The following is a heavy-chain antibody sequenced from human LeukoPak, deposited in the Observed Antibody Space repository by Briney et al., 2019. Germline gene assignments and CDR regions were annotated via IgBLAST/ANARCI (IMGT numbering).Heavy chain of an antibody. D-gene: IGHD2-8*02. Sequence: GGSLRLSCAASGFTFSTFAMIWVRQPPGKGLEWVSSIFPSGGEIHYADSVRGRLTISRNNSKSSLSLQMNSLRAEDTAIYYCATYRQVLLPFESWGQGTLVTVSS. CDR3: ATYRQVLLPFES. CDR1: GFTFSTFA. CDR2: IFPSGGEI. V-gene: IGHV3-23*01. J-gene: IGHJ4*02.